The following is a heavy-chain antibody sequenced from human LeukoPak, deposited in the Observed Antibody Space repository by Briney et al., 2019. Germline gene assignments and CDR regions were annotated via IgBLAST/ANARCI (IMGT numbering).Heavy chain of an antibody. CDR1: GVSISSGNW. Sequence: SETLSLTCGVSGVSISSGNWCCGVRPSPGRGLEWLGEIYDNGAPNYNPSLKSRVTISADRSTNNFSLQLYSVRAADTAVFYCARGRITVAFTGAFDIWGQGTMVSVSS. D-gene: IGHD6-19*01. CDR2: IYDNGAP. J-gene: IGHJ3*02. CDR3: ARGRITVAFTGAFDI. V-gene: IGHV4/OR15-8*01.